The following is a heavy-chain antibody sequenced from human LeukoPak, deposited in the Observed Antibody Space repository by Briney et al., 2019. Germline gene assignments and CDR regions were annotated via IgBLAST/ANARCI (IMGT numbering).Heavy chain of an antibody. J-gene: IGHJ4*02. V-gene: IGHV3-20*04. CDR3: AKEGVAAATGYYFDY. D-gene: IGHD6-25*01. CDR1: GFTFDDYG. Sequence: GGSLRLSCAASGFTFDDYGMSWVRQAPGKGLEWVSGINWNGGSTGYADSVKGRFTISRDNAKNSLYLQMNSLRAEDTAVYYCAKEGVAAATGYYFDYWGQGTLVTVSS. CDR2: INWNGGST.